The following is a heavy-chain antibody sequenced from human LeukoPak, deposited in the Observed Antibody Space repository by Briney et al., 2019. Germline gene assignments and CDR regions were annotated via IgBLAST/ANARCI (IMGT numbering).Heavy chain of an antibody. CDR1: GYTFTGYY. V-gene: IGHV1-2*02. D-gene: IGHD3-9*01. CDR2: INPNSGGT. J-gene: IGHJ4*02. CDR3: ASPGSSYDVLTGPGYCDY. Sequence: ASVRVSCKASGYTFTGYYMHWVRQAPGQGLEWMGWINPNSGGTNYAQKFQGRVTMTRDTSIRTAYMELSRLRSDDTAVYYYASPGSSYDVLTGPGYCDYWGQGTLVTVSS.